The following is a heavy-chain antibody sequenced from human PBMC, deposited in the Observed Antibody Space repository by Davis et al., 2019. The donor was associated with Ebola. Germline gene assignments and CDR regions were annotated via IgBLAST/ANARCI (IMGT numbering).Heavy chain of an antibody. V-gene: IGHV3-30-3*01. D-gene: IGHD2-2*01. CDR1: GFTFSSYA. CDR2: ISYDGSNK. Sequence: PGGSLRLSCAASGFTFSSYAMHWVRQAPGKGLEWVAVISYDGSNKYYADSVKGRFTISRDNSKNTLYLQMNSLRAEDTAVYYCARGYCSSTSCSIGYWGQGTLVTVSS. CDR3: ARGYCSSTSCSIGY. J-gene: IGHJ4*02.